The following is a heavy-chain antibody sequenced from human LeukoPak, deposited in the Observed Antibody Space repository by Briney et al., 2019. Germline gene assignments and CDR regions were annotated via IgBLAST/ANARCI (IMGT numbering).Heavy chain of an antibody. Sequence: ASVKVSCKASGGTFSSYAISWVRQAPGQGLEWMGGIIPIFGTANYAQKFQGRVTITADESTSTAYMELSSLRSEDTAVYYCARPALPITRDGYNRGYYYYYYYMDVWGKGTTVTISS. CDR2: IIPIFGTA. J-gene: IGHJ6*03. V-gene: IGHV1-69*13. CDR1: GGTFSSYA. D-gene: IGHD5-24*01. CDR3: ARPALPITRDGYNRGYYYYYYYMDV.